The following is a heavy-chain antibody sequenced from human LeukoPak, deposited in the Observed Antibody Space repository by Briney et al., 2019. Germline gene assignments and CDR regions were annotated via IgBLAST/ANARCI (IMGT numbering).Heavy chain of an antibody. V-gene: IGHV3-7*01. J-gene: IGHJ4*02. CDR3: AREGSYGDWGQGFDY. CDR1: GFTYSSYW. Sequence: GGSLRLSCAASGFTYSSYWMSWVRQAPGKGLEWVANIKQDGSEKYYVDSVKGRFTISRDNAKNSLYLQMNSLRAEDTAVYYCAREGSYGDWGQGFDYWGQGTLVTVSS. CDR2: IKQDGSEK. D-gene: IGHD4-17*01.